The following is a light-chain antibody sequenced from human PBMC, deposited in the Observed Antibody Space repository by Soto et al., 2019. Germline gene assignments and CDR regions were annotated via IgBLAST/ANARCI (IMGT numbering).Light chain of an antibody. J-gene: IGKJ3*01. V-gene: IGKV3-11*01. Sequence: EIVLTQSPATLSLSPGERATLSCRASQNVSTYLAWYQQKPGQAPRLLIYDASIRATGIPPRFSGSGSGTDFTLTISSLEPEDFAVYYCQQRTNRLTFGPGTKVDIK. CDR3: QQRTNRLT. CDR2: DAS. CDR1: QNVSTY.